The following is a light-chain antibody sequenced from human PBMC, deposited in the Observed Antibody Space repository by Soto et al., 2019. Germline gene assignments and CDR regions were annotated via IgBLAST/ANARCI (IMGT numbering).Light chain of an antibody. V-gene: IGKV3-11*01. CDR1: QSVSSH. J-gene: IGKJ4*01. CDR3: QQRSNWPLT. Sequence: EVVSTKYPATLSLSPGERGALSCRASQSVSSHLAWYQQKPGQAPRLLIYDASNRATGIPARFSGSGSGTDFTLIISSLEPEDLAVYYCQQRSNWPLTFGGGTKVEIK. CDR2: DAS.